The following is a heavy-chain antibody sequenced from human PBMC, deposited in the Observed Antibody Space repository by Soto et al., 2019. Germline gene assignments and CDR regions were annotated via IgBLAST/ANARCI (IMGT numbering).Heavy chain of an antibody. CDR1: GFTFSSYA. J-gene: IGHJ4*02. Sequence: GGSLRLSCVASGFTFSSYAMGWVRQAPGKGLEWVSTISGGGGRTTYADSVKGRVTISRDNSKNTVYLQMNSLRAEDTAVYYCTKDPPGSGPDFDSWGQGNLVTVSS. CDR2: ISGGGGRT. CDR3: TKDPPGSGPDFDS. V-gene: IGHV3-23*01. D-gene: IGHD5-12*01.